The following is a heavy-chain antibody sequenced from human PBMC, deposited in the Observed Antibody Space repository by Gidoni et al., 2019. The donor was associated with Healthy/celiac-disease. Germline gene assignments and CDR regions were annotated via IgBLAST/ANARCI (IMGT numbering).Heavy chain of an antibody. CDR2: IFSNDEK. V-gene: IGHV2-26*01. CDR3: ARIRRGYSIYYYYDMDV. CDR1: GFPLSNARMG. Sequence: QVTLKESGPALVKPTETLTLTCTASGFPLSNARMGGSWIRQPPGKALEWRAHIFSNDEKSYSTSLKSRLTNSKDTSKSQVVLTMTNMDPVDTATYYCARIRRGYSIYYYYDMDVWGKGTTVTVSS. J-gene: IGHJ6*03. D-gene: IGHD4-4*01.